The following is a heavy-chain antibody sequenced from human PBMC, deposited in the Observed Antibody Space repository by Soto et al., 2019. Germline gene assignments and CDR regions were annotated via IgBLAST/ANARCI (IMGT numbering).Heavy chain of an antibody. CDR3: ARAISDYGT. D-gene: IGHD4-17*01. J-gene: IGHJ5*02. CDR1: GITFSTYA. V-gene: IGHV1-3*01. CDR2: INAGNGNT. Sequence: QVKLVQSGAEVKKPGASVKVSCKASGITFSTYAIHWVRQAPGQRLEWMGWINAGNGNTRYSQKLQGRVTLTRDTSASKAYMDLSTLRSENTDIYYCARAISDYGTWGQGTLVTGSS.